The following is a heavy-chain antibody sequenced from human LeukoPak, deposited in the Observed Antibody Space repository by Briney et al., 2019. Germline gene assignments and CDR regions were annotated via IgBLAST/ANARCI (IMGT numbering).Heavy chain of an antibody. CDR1: GFTFSSYA. CDR2: ISADSTTT. Sequence: PGGSLRLSCAASGFTFSSYAMSWVRQAPGKGLEWVSSISADSTTTDYADSVKGRFTISRDNSKNTLYLQVNSLRVEDTAIYYCAKDGRSTTPGYWGQGTPVTVSS. J-gene: IGHJ4*02. D-gene: IGHD2/OR15-2a*01. CDR3: AKDGRSTTPGY. V-gene: IGHV3-23*01.